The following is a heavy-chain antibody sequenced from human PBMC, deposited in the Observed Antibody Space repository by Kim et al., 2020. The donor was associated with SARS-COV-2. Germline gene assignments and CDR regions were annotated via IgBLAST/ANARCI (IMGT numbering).Heavy chain of an antibody. Sequence: ASVKVSCKASGYTFTSYAMHWVRQAPGQRLEWMGWINAGNGNTKYSQKFQGRVTITRDTSASTAYMELSSLRSEDTAVYYCAREVVVAAGAFDIWGQGTMVTVSS. J-gene: IGHJ3*02. D-gene: IGHD2-15*01. V-gene: IGHV1-3*01. CDR2: INAGNGNT. CDR3: AREVVVAAGAFDI. CDR1: GYTFTSYA.